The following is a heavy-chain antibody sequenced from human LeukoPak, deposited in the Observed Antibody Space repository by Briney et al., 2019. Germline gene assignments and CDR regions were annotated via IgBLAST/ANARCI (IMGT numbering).Heavy chain of an antibody. CDR2: LWYDGTNK. Sequence: GGSLRLSCAASGFSFSSYGMHWVRQAPGKGLEWVASLWYDGTNKYYADSVKGRFTISRDNSKYTLYLQMNSLRAEDTAVYYCARARNNYDSSGYSALDYWGQGTLVTVSS. CDR1: GFSFSSYG. J-gene: IGHJ4*02. CDR3: ARARNNYDSSGYSALDY. D-gene: IGHD3-22*01. V-gene: IGHV3-33*01.